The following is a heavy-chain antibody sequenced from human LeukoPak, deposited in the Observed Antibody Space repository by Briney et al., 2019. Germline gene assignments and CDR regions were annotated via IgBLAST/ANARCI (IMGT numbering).Heavy chain of an antibody. Sequence: SETLSLTCTVSGVSISSGGYYWSWIRQHPGKGLEWIGYIYYSGRTYYNPSLKSRVTISVDTSTNQFSLKLSSVTAADTAVYYCARAYYDFWSGYYPDYWGQGTLVTVSS. V-gene: IGHV4-31*03. CDR2: IYYSGRT. CDR3: ARAYYDFWSGYYPDY. D-gene: IGHD3-3*01. CDR1: GVSISSGGYY. J-gene: IGHJ4*02.